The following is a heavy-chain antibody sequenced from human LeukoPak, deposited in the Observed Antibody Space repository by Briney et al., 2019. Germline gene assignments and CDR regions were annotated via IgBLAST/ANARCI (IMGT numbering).Heavy chain of an antibody. J-gene: IGHJ4*02. CDR2: INHSGST. CDR1: GGSFSGYY. V-gene: IGHV4-34*01. Sequence: PSETLSLTCAVYGGSFSGYYWSWIRQPPGKGLEWIGEINHSGSTNYNPSLKSRVTISVDTPKNQFSLKLSSVTAADTAVYYCARVQELLRAMVDYWGQGTLVTVSS. CDR3: ARVQELLRAMVDY. D-gene: IGHD1-26*01.